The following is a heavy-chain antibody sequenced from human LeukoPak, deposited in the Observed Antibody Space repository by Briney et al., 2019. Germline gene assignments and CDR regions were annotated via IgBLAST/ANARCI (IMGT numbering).Heavy chain of an antibody. CDR3: ASMVGHGVDY. Sequence: GGSLRLSCAASGFTFSSYAMSWVRQAPGKGLDWVSAISGSGGSTYYADSVKGRFTISRDNSKNTLYLQMNSLRAEDTAVYYCASMVGHGVDYWGQGTLVTVSS. CDR1: GFTFSSYA. CDR2: ISGSGGST. J-gene: IGHJ4*02. V-gene: IGHV3-23*01. D-gene: IGHD1-26*01.